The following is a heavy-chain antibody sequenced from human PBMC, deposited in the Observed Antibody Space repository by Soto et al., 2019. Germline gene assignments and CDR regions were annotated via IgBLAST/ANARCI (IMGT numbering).Heavy chain of an antibody. Sequence: QVQLVESGGGVVQPGRSLRLSCAASGFTFSGYGMRWVRLAPGKGLEWLAVISSDGNNKYYLDSVKGRFTISRDNSKNPLYLQMNSLTAEDTAVYYCAKVGSRASTVTRSRWYFDLWGRGTLVTVSS. CDR2: ISSDGNNK. J-gene: IGHJ2*01. CDR1: GFTFSGYG. D-gene: IGHD4-17*01. V-gene: IGHV3-30*18. CDR3: AKVGSRASTVTRSRWYFDL.